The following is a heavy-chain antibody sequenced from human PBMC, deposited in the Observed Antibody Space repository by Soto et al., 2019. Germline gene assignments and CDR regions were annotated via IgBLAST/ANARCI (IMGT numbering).Heavy chain of an antibody. CDR1: GFTFSSYE. CDR3: ARGPYRNTYNWFDS. J-gene: IGHJ5*02. Sequence: AGSLRLSCAASGFTFSSYEMNWVRQAPGKGLEWVSYISSSGSTIYYADSVKGRFTISRDNAKNSLYLQMNSLGVEDTAVYYCARGPYRNTYNWFDSWGQGTLVTVSS. D-gene: IGHD5-12*01. CDR2: ISSSGSTI. V-gene: IGHV3-48*03.